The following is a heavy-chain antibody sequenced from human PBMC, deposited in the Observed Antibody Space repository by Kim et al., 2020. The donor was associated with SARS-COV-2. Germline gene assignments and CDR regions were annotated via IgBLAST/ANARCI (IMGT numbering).Heavy chain of an antibody. CDR1: GYSFTSYW. V-gene: IGHV5-51*01. J-gene: IGHJ6*02. CDR3: AREIVVVPATSGWSYDSYYYYGMDV. Sequence: GASLKISCKGSGYSFTSYWIGWVRQMPGKGLEWMGIIYPGDSDTRYSPSFQGQVTISADKSISTAYLPWSSLKASDTAMYYCAREIVVVPATSGWSYDSYYYYGMDVWGQGTTVTVSS. CDR2: IYPGDSDT. D-gene: IGHD2-2*01.